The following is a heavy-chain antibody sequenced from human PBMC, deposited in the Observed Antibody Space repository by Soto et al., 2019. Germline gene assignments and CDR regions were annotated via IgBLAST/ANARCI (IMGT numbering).Heavy chain of an antibody. V-gene: IGHV3-23*01. J-gene: IGHJ4*02. CDR1: GFTFSSYG. Sequence: EVQLLESGGGLVQPGGSLRLSCAASGFTFSSYGMSWVSQAPGKGLEWVSASSSSGGSAYYADSVKGRFTISRYNSKNTLYLQMNSLRAEDTAVYYCARGATSPSYWGQGTLVTVSS. CDR3: ARGATSPSY. CDR2: SSSSGGSA.